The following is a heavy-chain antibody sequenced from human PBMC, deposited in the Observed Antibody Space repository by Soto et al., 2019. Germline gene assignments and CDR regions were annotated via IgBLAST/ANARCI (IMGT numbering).Heavy chain of an antibody. D-gene: IGHD2-2*01. V-gene: IGHV1-69*13. CDR2: IIPIFGKA. CDR1: GGTFSSYA. CDR3: ARVLESTSCYLGLSCWFDP. Sequence: GASVKVSCKASGGTFSSYAISWVRRAPGQGLEWMGGIIPIFGKANYAQKFQGRVTITADESTSTAYMELSSLRSEDTAVYYCARVLESTSCYLGLSCWFDPWGQGTLVTVSS. J-gene: IGHJ5*02.